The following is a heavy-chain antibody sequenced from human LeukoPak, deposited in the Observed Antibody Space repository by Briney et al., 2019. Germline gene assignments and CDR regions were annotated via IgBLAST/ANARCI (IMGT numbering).Heavy chain of an antibody. V-gene: IGHV3-30*01. CDR3: ARDNSSSWYSYWFDP. D-gene: IGHD6-13*01. J-gene: IGHJ5*02. CDR2: ITYDGSNK. CDR1: GFTFSSYA. Sequence: RRSLRLSCAASGFTFSSYAIHWVRQAPGKGLEWVAVITYDGSNKYYADSVKGRFTISRDNSKNTLYLQMNSLRAEDTAVYYCARDNSSSWYSYWFDPWGQGTLVTVSS.